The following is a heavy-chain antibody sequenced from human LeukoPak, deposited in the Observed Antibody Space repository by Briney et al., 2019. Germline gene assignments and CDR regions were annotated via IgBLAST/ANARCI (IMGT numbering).Heavy chain of an antibody. CDR1: GYTFTSYD. CDR3: AIPRYDYGEFGY. Sequence: GAPVKVSCKASGYTFTSYDINWVRQATGQGLEWMGWMNPNSGNTGYAQKFQGRVTMTRNTSISTAYMELSRLRSDDTAVYYCAIPRYDYGEFGYWGQGTLVTVSS. J-gene: IGHJ4*02. V-gene: IGHV1-8*01. D-gene: IGHD4-17*01. CDR2: MNPNSGNT.